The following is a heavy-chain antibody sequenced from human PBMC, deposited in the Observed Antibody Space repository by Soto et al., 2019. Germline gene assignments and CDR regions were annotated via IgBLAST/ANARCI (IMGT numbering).Heavy chain of an antibody. V-gene: IGHV1-18*01. Sequence: QVQLVHSGAEVKKPGASVKVSCKASGYTFTSYGINCVRQAPGQGLEWMRWISAYNGNTHYAHKLQGRVTMTTDTSTSTAYMELRSLRSDDTAVYYCARVQSGYDFAYWGQGTLVTVSS. CDR3: ARVQSGYDFAY. CDR1: GYTFTSYG. J-gene: IGHJ4*02. D-gene: IGHD5-12*01. CDR2: ISAYNGNT.